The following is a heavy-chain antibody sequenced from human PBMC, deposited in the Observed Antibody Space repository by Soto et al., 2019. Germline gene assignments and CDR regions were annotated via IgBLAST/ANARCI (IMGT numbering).Heavy chain of an antibody. Sequence: SETLSLTCAVYGGSFSGYYWSWIRQPPGKGLEWIGEINHSGSTNYNPSLKSRVTISVDTSKNQFSLKLSSVTAADTAVYYYARGLKDIVVVVAATRESGAFDIWGQGTMVTVSS. CDR2: INHSGST. D-gene: IGHD2-15*01. V-gene: IGHV4-34*01. CDR3: ARGLKDIVVVVAATRESGAFDI. CDR1: GGSFSGYY. J-gene: IGHJ3*02.